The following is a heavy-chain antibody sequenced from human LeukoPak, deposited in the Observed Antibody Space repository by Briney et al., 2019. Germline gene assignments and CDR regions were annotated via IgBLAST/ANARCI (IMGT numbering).Heavy chain of an antibody. J-gene: IGHJ6*03. CDR1: GYTFTSYY. D-gene: IGHD2-2*01. CDR2: INPSGGNT. Sequence: ASVKVSCKASGYTFTSYYMHWVRQAPGQGLEWMGIINPSGGNTSHPQKFQGRGTMTRYISKSTIYLELSSLSSKDKAVYYCARESCSSTSCYFYMDVWGKGTTVTVSS. V-gene: IGHV1-46*01. CDR3: ARESCSSTSCYFYMDV.